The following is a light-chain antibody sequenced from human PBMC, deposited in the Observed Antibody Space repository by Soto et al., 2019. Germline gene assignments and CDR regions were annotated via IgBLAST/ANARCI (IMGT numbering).Light chain of an antibody. V-gene: IGLV2-8*01. CDR3: ASFAGTFYV. CDR1: SSDVSGYNF. Sequence: QSVLTQPPSASGSPGQSVTISCTGTSSDVSGYNFVSWYQHHPGKAPKVVIYEVTKRPSGVPDRFSGSKSGNTASLTVSGLHAEDEADYYCASFAGTFYVFGTGTKVTVL. CDR2: EVT. J-gene: IGLJ1*01.